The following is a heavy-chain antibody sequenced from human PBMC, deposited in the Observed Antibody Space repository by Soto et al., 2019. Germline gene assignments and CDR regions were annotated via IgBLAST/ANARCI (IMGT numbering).Heavy chain of an antibody. CDR2: IIPILGIA. CDR3: ARDLLPLQRGEMDV. CDR1: GYTFTSYG. D-gene: IGHD2-15*01. J-gene: IGHJ6*02. V-gene: IGHV1-69*04. Sequence: GASVKVSCKASGYTFTSYGISWVRQAPGQGLEWMGRIIPILGIANYAQKFQGRVTITADKSTSTAYMELSSLRSEDTAVYYCARDLLPLQRGEMDVWGQGTTVTVSS.